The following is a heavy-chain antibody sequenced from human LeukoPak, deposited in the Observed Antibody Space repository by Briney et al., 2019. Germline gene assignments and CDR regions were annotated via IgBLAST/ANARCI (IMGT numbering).Heavy chain of an antibody. Sequence: PSETLSLTCTVSGASISSYYWSWIRQPPGKGLEWIGDIYYSGSIKYNPSLKSRVTMSVDTSKSQFSLKLSSVTAADTAMYYCARARDWSAGSWFDPWGQGILVTVSS. J-gene: IGHJ5*02. V-gene: IGHV4-59*01. D-gene: IGHD3/OR15-3a*01. CDR2: IYYSGSI. CDR3: ARARDWSAGSWFDP. CDR1: GASISSYY.